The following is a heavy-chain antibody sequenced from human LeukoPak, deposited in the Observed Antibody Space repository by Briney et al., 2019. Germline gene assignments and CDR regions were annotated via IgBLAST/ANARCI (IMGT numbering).Heavy chain of an antibody. CDR1: GFTFSSHW. Sequence: GGSLRLSCAASGFTFSSHWMTWVRQAPGKGLEWVANIKEDGTRKNYMDSVKGRFTVSRDNAKDSLYLQMNSLRAEDTAVYYCARALTTLTYEGYWGQGTLVTVSS. V-gene: IGHV3-7*01. CDR3: ARALTTLTYEGY. D-gene: IGHD1-1*01. CDR2: IKEDGTRK. J-gene: IGHJ4*02.